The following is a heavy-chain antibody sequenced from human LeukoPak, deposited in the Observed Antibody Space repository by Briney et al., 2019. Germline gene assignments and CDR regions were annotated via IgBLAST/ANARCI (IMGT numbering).Heavy chain of an antibody. CDR2: IKHDGSEK. J-gene: IGHJ4*02. V-gene: IGHV3-7*04. D-gene: IGHD3-3*02. CDR1: EFTFINYW. CDR3: ARGHHFWSGFYYFEY. Sequence: GGSLRLSCAASEFTFINYWMNWVRQAPGKGLEWVANIKHDGSEKYYVDSVKGRFTISRDNTKKSLYLQMNSLRADDTAVYYCARGHHFWSGFYYFEYWGQGSLVIVSS.